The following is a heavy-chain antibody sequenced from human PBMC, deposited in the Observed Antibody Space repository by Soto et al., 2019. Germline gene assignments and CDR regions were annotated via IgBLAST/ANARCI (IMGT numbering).Heavy chain of an antibody. J-gene: IGHJ6*02. D-gene: IGHD3-16*01. Sequence: SXTLSLTCAVYVGSFSCYYWSWIRQPPGKGLEWIGEINHSGSTNYNPSLKSRVTISVDTSKNQFSLKLSSVTAADTAVYYCARRGEGYYYYYGMDVWGQGTTVTVSS. CDR1: VGSFSCYY. CDR3: ARRGEGYYYYYGMDV. V-gene: IGHV4-34*01. CDR2: INHSGST.